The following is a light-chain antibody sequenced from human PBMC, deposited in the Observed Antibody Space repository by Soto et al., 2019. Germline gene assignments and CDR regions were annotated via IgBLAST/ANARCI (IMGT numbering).Light chain of an antibody. J-gene: IGKJ1*01. CDR3: QKFNKWPWT. Sequence: EIILAQSPVTLSVSPGERSTLSCRASQSVGSNLAWYQQKPGQAPRLLIYGASTRATGVPPRFSGSGSGTEFTLTISSLQSEDFAVYYCQKFNKWPWTFGQGTKVDIK. CDR1: QSVGSN. CDR2: GAS. V-gene: IGKV3-15*01.